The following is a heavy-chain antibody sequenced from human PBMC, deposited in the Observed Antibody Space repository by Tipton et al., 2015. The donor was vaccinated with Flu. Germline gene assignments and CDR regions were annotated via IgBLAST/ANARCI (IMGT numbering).Heavy chain of an antibody. J-gene: IGHJ3*02. V-gene: IGHV3-53*01. CDR3: ARLGVDMTRGAFDI. Sequence: SLRLSCAASGFTVSGNYMGWVRQAPGKGLEWVSAIYSGGPTYYADSVKGRFTVSRDNSDNTLTLHMNNLRAEDTAIYYCARLGVDMTRGAFDIWGQGIRVTVSS. D-gene: IGHD3-10*01. CDR2: IYSGGPT. CDR1: GFTVSGNY.